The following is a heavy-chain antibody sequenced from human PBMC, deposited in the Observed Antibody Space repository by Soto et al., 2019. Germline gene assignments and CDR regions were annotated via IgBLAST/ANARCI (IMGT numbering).Heavy chain of an antibody. Sequence: QVQLQESGPGLVKPSQTLSLTCTVSGGSISSGGYYWSWIRQHPGKGLEWIGYIYYSGSTYYNPSLKSGVTISVETSKNQLSLQLSSVTAADTAVYYCAGGGGLMHLFASWGQGTLVTVSS. J-gene: IGHJ4*02. V-gene: IGHV4-31*03. CDR2: IYYSGST. D-gene: IGHD2-15*01. CDR1: GGSISSGGYY. CDR3: AGGGGLMHLFAS.